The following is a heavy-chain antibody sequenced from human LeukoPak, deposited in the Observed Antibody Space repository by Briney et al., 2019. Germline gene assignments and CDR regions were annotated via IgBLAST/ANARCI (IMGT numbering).Heavy chain of an antibody. D-gene: IGHD3-3*01. CDR1: GFTFSSYA. CDR2: ISGSGGST. Sequence: AGGSLRLSCAASGFTFSSYAMSWVRQAPGKGLEWVSAISGSGGSTYYADSVKGRFTISRDNSKNTLYLQMNSLRAEDTAVYYCAKDERFLEWLSLNDYWGQGTLVTVSS. V-gene: IGHV3-23*01. CDR3: AKDERFLEWLSLNDY. J-gene: IGHJ4*02.